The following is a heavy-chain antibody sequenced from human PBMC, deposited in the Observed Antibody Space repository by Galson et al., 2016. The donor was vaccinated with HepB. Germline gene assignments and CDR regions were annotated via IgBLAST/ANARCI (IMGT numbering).Heavy chain of an antibody. J-gene: IGHJ4*02. D-gene: IGHD6-6*01. CDR1: GFTFSTYG. V-gene: IGHV3-33*01. Sequence: SLRLSCAASGFTFSTYGMHWVRQAPGKGLEWVAVIWYDGSEKYYADSVKGRFTISRDDARNSLYLQMTSLRAEDTAVYYCARDSSPLTPPPRMYIAARNPFDSWGRGTLVTVSS. CDR3: ARDSSPLTPPPRMYIAARNPFDS. CDR2: IWYDGSEK.